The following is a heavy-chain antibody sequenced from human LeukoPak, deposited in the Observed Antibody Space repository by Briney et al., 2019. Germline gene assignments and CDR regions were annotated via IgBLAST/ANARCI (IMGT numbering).Heavy chain of an antibody. CDR2: IIPMLGKT. D-gene: IGHD2-2*01. V-gene: IGHV1-69*04. CDR3: ARGLFGGFAAAPFDH. Sequence: EASVKVSCKASGGTFDNYAVSWVREAPGLGLEWMGRIIPMLGKTNSAQKFQDRVTITADTSTGTAYMELTNLGSDDTAVYFCARGLFGGFAAAPFDHWGQGTLVTVS. CDR1: GGTFDNYA. J-gene: IGHJ4*02.